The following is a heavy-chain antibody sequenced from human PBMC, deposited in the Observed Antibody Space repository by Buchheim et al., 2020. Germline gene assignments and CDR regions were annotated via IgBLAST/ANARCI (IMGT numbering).Heavy chain of an antibody. J-gene: IGHJ4*02. D-gene: IGHD3-22*01. CDR2: INHSGST. CDR1: GGSFSGYY. CDR3: ARERNHYDSSGYKPPDY. V-gene: IGHV4-34*01. Sequence: QVQRQQWGAGLLKPSETLSLTCSVNGGSFSGYYWSWIRQSPGKGLEWIGEINHSGSTNYNPSLKSRVTISVDMSKNQVSLKLNSVTAADTAVYYCARERNHYDSSGYKPPDYWGQGTL.